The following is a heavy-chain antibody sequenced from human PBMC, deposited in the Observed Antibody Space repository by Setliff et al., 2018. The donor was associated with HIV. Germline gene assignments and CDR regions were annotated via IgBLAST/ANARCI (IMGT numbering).Heavy chain of an antibody. D-gene: IGHD2-15*01. J-gene: IGHJ6*03. CDR1: RGSFSDYY. CDR2: ISPSGST. V-gene: IGHV4-34*01. Sequence: SETLSLTCVVYRGSFSDYYWTWIRQPPGKGLEWIGEISPSGSTNYNPSLKSRVTIAVDTSENQFSLKLISVTAADTAVYYCASTPQEVVVVAATRPYYYYYMDVWGKGTTVTVSS. CDR3: ASTPQEVVVVAATRPYYYYYMDV.